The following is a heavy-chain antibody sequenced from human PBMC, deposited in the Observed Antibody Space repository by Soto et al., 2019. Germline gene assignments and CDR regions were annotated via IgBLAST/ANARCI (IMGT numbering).Heavy chain of an antibody. Sequence: QVQLVQSGAEVKKPGASVKVSCKASGYTFTSYYMHWVRQAPGQGLEWMGIINPSGGSSYAQKFQGRVTMTRDTSTSTVYMELSSVTSEDTAVYYCARDRIPPKGATGYWYFDLWGRGTVVTVSS. CDR3: ARDRIPPKGATGYWYFDL. V-gene: IGHV1-46*03. D-gene: IGHD1-1*01. J-gene: IGHJ2*01. CDR1: GYTFTSYY. CDR2: INPSGGS.